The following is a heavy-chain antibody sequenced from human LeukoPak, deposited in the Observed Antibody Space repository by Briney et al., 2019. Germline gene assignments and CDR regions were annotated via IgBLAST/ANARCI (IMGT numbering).Heavy chain of an antibody. Sequence: SETLSLTCTVSGGSISSSSYYWGWIRQPPGKGLEWIGSIYYSGSTYYNPSLKSRVTISVDTSKNQFSLKLSSVTAADTAVYYCARGGWFDPWGQGTLVTVSS. CDR1: GGSISSSSYY. CDR2: IYYSGST. CDR3: ARGGWFDP. V-gene: IGHV4-39*07. J-gene: IGHJ5*02.